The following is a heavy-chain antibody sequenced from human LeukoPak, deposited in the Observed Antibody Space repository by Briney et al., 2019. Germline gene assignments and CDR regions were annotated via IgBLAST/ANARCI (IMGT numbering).Heavy chain of an antibody. J-gene: IGHJ4*02. Sequence: SETLSPTCTVSGGSISSGGYYWSWIRQHPGKGLEWIGYIYYSGSTYYNPSLKSRVTISVDTSKNQFSLKLSSVTAADTAVYYCARGGGDVGYFDYWGQGTLVTVSS. D-gene: IGHD4-17*01. CDR2: IYYSGST. CDR1: GGSISSGGYY. V-gene: IGHV4-31*03. CDR3: ARGGGDVGYFDY.